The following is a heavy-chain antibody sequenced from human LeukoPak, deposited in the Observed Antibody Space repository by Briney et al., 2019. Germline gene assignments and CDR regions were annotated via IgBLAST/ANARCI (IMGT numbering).Heavy chain of an antibody. CDR1: GFTFSHYW. V-gene: IGHV3-74*01. Sequence: GGSLRLSCAASGFTFSHYWMHWVRQAPGKGLVWVSHINTDGSSRTYADSVKGRFTISRDNAKNTLYVQMNSLRVDDTAEYYCVRDYNYGSGSLYSYYDYWGQGALVTVTS. D-gene: IGHD3-10*01. CDR2: INTDGSSR. CDR3: VRDYNYGSGSLYSYYDY. J-gene: IGHJ4*02.